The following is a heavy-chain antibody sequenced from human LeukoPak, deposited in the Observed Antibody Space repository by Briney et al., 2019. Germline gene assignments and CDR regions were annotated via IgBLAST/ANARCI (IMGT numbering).Heavy chain of an antibody. J-gene: IGHJ3*02. CDR1: GGSISSHY. V-gene: IGHV4-59*11. Sequence: SETLSLTCTVSGGSISSHYWSWIRQPPGKGLEWMGYIYYSGSTNYNPSLKSRVTISVDTSKNQFSLKLSSVTAADTAVYYCARCGGYYDSSGYYSRTENAFDIWGQGTMVTVSS. D-gene: IGHD3-22*01. CDR2: IYYSGST. CDR3: ARCGGYYDSSGYYSRTENAFDI.